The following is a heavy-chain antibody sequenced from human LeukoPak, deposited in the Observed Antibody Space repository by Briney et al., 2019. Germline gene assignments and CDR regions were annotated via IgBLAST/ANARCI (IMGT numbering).Heavy chain of an antibody. CDR3: ARAATDIVVVPAAMVDYFDY. J-gene: IGHJ4*02. V-gene: IGHV4-34*01. CDR2: INHSGST. Sequence: PSETLSLTCAVYGGPFSGYYWSWIRQPPGKGLEWIGEINHSGSTNYNPSLKSRVTISVDTFKNQFSLKLSSVTAADTAVYYCARAATDIVVVPAAMVDYFDYWGQGTLVTVSS. D-gene: IGHD2-2*01. CDR1: GGPFSGYY.